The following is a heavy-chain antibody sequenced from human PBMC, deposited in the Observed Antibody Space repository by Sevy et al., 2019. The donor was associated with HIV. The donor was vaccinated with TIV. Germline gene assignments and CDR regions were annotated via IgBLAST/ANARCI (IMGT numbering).Heavy chain of an antibody. CDR2: INHRGST. V-gene: IGHV4-34*01. CDR1: GGSFSGYY. Sequence: SENLSLTCAVYGGSFSGYYWSWIRQPPGKGLEWIGEINHRGSTNYNPSLKSRVTISVDTSKNQFSLKLSSVTAADTAVYYCARDRSGGYSGYDRGNFDYWGQGTLVTVSS. CDR3: ARDRSGGYSGYDRGNFDY. J-gene: IGHJ4*02. D-gene: IGHD5-12*01.